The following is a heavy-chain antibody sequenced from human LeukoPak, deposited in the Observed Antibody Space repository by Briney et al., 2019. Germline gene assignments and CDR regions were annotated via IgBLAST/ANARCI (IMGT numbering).Heavy chain of an antibody. V-gene: IGHV3-23*01. J-gene: IGHJ4*02. CDR2: ISGSGGST. D-gene: IGHD3-10*01. Sequence: PGGSLRLSCAASGFTFSSYAMSWVRQAPGKGLEWVSAISGSGGSTYYADSVKGRFTISRDNSKNTLYLQMNSLRAKDTAVYYCAKASGIYFGSGSYYDSWGQGTLVTVSS. CDR3: AKASGIYFGSGSYYDS. CDR1: GFTFSSYA.